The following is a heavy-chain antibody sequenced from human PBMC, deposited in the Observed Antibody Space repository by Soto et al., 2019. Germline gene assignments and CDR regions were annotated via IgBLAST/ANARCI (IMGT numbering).Heavy chain of an antibody. Sequence: GGSLRLSCTASGFTFGDYAMSWFRQAPGKGLEWVGFIRSKAYGGTTEYAASVKGRFTISRDDSKSIAYLQMNSLKTEDTAVYYCTRRYCSGGSCSRDTSFDYWGQGTLVTVSS. V-gene: IGHV3-49*03. CDR2: IRSKAYGGTT. CDR1: GFTFGDYA. J-gene: IGHJ4*02. D-gene: IGHD2-15*01. CDR3: TRRYCSGGSCSRDTSFDY.